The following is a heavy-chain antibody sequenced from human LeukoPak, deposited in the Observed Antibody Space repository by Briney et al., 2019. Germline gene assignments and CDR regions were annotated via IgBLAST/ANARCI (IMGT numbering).Heavy chain of an antibody. CDR3: ARSGGFLEWLSWFDP. V-gene: IGHV4-4*02. CDR1: GGSISSSNW. Sequence: SSETLSLTCAVSGGSISSSNWWSWVRQPPEKGLEWIGEIYHSGSTNYNPSLKSRVTISVDKSKNQFSLKLNSVTAADTAVYYCARSGGFLEWLSWFDPWGQGTLVTVSS. CDR2: IYHSGST. J-gene: IGHJ5*02. D-gene: IGHD3-3*01.